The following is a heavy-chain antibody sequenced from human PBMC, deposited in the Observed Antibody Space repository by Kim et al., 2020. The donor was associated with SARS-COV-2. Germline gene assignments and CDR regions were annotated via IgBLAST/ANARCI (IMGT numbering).Heavy chain of an antibody. CDR3: ARAPDSSSSPYYYYGMDV. D-gene: IGHD6-6*01. V-gene: IGHV3-13*04. CDR2: IGTAGDT. J-gene: IGHJ6*02. CDR1: GFTFSSYD. Sequence: GGSLRLSCAASGFTFSSYDMHWVRQATGKGLEWVSAIGTAGDTYYPGSVKGRFTISRENAKNSLYLQMNSLRAGDTAVYYCARAPDSSSSPYYYYGMDVWGQGTTVTVSS.